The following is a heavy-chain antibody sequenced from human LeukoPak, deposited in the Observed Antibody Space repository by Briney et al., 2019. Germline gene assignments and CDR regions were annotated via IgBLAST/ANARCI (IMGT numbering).Heavy chain of an antibody. Sequence: GGSLRLPCAASGFTFSSYWMHWVRQAPGKGLVWVSRINSDGSSTSYADSVRGRFTISRDNAKNTLYLQMNSLRAEDTAVYYCARDSPGRGYYDSSGYHDYWGQGTLVTVSS. CDR1: GFTFSSYW. J-gene: IGHJ4*02. CDR2: INSDGSST. D-gene: IGHD3-22*01. V-gene: IGHV3-74*01. CDR3: ARDSPGRGYYDSSGYHDY.